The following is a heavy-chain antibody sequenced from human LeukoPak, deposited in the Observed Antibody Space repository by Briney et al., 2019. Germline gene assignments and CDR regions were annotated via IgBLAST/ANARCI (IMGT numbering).Heavy chain of an antibody. CDR2: ISGSGGST. CDR3: AKDPMVRGVIMSYYFDY. CDR1: GFTFSSYA. Sequence: GGSLRLSCAASGFTFSSYAMSWVRQAPGKGLEWVSGISGSGGSTYYADSVKGRFTISRDNSKNMLYLQMNSLRAEDTAVYYCAKDPMVRGVIMSYYFDYWGQGALVTVSS. J-gene: IGHJ4*02. V-gene: IGHV3-23*01. D-gene: IGHD3-10*01.